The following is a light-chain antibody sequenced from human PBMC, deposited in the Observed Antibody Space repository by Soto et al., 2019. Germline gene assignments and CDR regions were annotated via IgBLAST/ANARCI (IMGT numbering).Light chain of an antibody. CDR1: QAIRND. Sequence: DIQMTQSPSSLSASVGDRVTIICRASQAIRNDLGWYQQRPGKAPKRLIYAASTLQSGVSSRFSGSGYGTEFTLTISSLQPEDFAAYYCQQYTAYPRTFGQGTKV. J-gene: IGKJ1*01. V-gene: IGKV1-17*01. CDR2: AAS. CDR3: QQYTAYPRT.